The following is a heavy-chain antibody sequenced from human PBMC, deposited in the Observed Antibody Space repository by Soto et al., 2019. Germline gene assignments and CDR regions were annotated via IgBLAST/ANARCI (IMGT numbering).Heavy chain of an antibody. CDR1: GGTFSSYA. D-gene: IGHD3-16*02. V-gene: IGHV1-69*13. J-gene: IGHJ4*02. Sequence: ASVKVSCKASGGTFSSYAISWVRQAPGQGLEWMGGIIPILGTANYAQKFQGRVTITADESTSTAYMELSSLRSEDTAVYYCASAIHYDYVWGSYRFDYWGQGTLVTVSS. CDR2: IIPILGTA. CDR3: ASAIHYDYVWGSYRFDY.